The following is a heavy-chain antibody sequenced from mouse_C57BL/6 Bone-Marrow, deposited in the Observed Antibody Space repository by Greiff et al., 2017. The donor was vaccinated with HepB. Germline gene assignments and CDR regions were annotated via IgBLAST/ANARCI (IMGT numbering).Heavy chain of an antibody. V-gene: IGHV10-3*01. CDR1: GFTFNTYA. D-gene: IGHD2-5*01. J-gene: IGHJ2*01. CDR2: IRSKSSNYAT. Sequence: EVQLVESGGGLVQPKGSLKLSCAASGFTFNTYAMHWVRQAPGKGLEWVARIRSKSSNYATYYADSVKDRFTISRDDSQSMLYLQMNNLKTEDTAMYYCVREWGVYYSNYEGDYFDYWGQGTTLTVSS. CDR3: VREWGVYYSNYEGDYFDY.